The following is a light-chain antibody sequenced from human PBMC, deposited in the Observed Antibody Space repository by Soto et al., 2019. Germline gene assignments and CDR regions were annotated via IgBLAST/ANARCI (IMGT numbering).Light chain of an antibody. CDR2: YSN. V-gene: IGLV1-47*02. CDR1: DSNIGGNS. Sequence: QSVLTQPPSASGTAGQVVTISCSGGDSNIGGNSVYCYKQLPRIAPKLLIYYSNQRPPGVPDRFSGSRSGTSACLAIVGLRSEDESIYYCAAWDVSLMACVFGDGTKVTV. J-gene: IGLJ1*01. CDR3: AAWDVSLMACV.